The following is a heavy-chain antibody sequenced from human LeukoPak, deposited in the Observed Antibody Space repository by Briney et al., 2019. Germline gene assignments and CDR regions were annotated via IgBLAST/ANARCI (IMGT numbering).Heavy chain of an antibody. V-gene: IGHV4-4*09. CDR2: IYTSGGT. J-gene: IGHJ4*02. CDR3: ARLTRLSTSPDRYYLDY. D-gene: IGHD6-6*01. CDR1: GDSISSYY. Sequence: KPSETLSLTCTVSGDSISSYYWSWIRKPPGKGLEWIGYIYTSGGTNYIPSLKGRVTISIDTSKNQFSLKLSSVTAADSAVYYCARLTRLSTSPDRYYLDYWGQGTLVTVSS.